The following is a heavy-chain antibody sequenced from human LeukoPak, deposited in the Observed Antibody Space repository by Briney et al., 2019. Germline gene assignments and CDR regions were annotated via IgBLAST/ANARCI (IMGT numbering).Heavy chain of an antibody. CDR2: INPNSGGT. D-gene: IGHD3-9*01. V-gene: IGHV1-2*02. Sequence: ASVKVSCKTSGYTFTGYYMHWVRQAPGQGLEWMGWINPNSGGTNYAQKFQDRVSMTRDTSISTAYMHLSRLRSDDTAVYYCARSPHILTGENFDYWGQGTLLTVSS. J-gene: IGHJ4*02. CDR1: GYTFTGYY. CDR3: ARSPHILTGENFDY.